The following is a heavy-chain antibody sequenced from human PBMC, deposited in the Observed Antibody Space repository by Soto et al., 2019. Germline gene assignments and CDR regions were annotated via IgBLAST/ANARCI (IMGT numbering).Heavy chain of an antibody. Sequence: SETLSLTCTVSGGSISSSSYYWGWIRQPPGKGLEWIGYIYHSGSTYYNPSLKSRVTISVDRSKNQFSLKLSSVTAADTAVYYCARGNVVAIDYWGQGTLVTVSS. CDR1: GGSISSSSYY. CDR2: IYHSGST. D-gene: IGHD2-21*01. V-gene: IGHV4-30-2*01. CDR3: ARGNVVAIDY. J-gene: IGHJ4*02.